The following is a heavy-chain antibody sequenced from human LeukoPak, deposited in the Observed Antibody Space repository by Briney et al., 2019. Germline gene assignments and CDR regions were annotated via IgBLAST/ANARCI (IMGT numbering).Heavy chain of an antibody. CDR2: IKQDGSEK. J-gene: IGHJ4*02. CDR1: GFTFSSYW. CDR3: ARTRYCSGGSCYFFDY. D-gene: IGHD2-15*01. Sequence: GGSLRLSCAASGFTFSSYWMSWVRQAPGKGLEWVANIKQDGSEKYYVDSVKGRFTISRDNAKNSLYLQMNSLRAEDTAVYYCARTRYCSGGSCYFFDYWGQGTLVTVSS. V-gene: IGHV3-7*01.